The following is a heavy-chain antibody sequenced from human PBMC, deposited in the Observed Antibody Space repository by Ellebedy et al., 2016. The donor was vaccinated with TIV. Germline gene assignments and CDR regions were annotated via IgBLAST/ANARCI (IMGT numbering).Heavy chain of an antibody. Sequence: GSLRLSXTVSGGSISSSSYYWGWIRQPPGKGLEYIGSIYYSGSTYYNPSLKSRVTISVDTSKNQFSLKLSSVTAADTAVYYCARGGNGFDIWGQGTRGTLFS. CDR3: ARGGNGFDI. CDR1: GGSISSSSYY. D-gene: IGHD2-15*01. V-gene: IGHV4-39*01. J-gene: IGHJ3*02. CDR2: IYYSGST.